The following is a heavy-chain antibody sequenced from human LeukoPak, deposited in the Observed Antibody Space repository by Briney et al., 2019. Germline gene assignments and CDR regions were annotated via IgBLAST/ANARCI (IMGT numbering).Heavy chain of an antibody. CDR3: VRTTGNYRQLDY. D-gene: IGHD1-1*01. CDR2: ISGSGGSI. Sequence: GGSLRLSCAASGLTFSNYAMSWVRQALGKRLEWVSVISGSGGSIYYADFAKGRFTISRDNSKNTLYLQMNSLRAEDTAVYYCVRTTGNYRQLDYRGQGTLVTVSS. CDR1: GLTFSNYA. V-gene: IGHV3-23*01. J-gene: IGHJ4*02.